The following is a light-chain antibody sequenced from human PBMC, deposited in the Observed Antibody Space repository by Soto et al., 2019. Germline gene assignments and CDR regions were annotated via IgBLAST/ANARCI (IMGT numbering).Light chain of an antibody. J-gene: IGKJ1*01. V-gene: IGKV1-5*01. Sequence: IQVTQSPSTLSASVCDRVTITCRASQSISTWLAWYQQKPGKAPKLLIYDASSLESGVPSRFSGRGSGTEFTLTISSLQPEDSATYYCLQDINYPWTFGQGTKVDIK. CDR1: QSISTW. CDR3: LQDINYPWT. CDR2: DAS.